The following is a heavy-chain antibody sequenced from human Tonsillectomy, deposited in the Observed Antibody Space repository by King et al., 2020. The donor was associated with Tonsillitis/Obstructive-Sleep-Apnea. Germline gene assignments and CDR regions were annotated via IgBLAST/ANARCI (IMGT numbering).Heavy chain of an antibody. J-gene: IGHJ5*02. Sequence: QLQESGPGLVKPSETLSLTCTVSGGSISSYYWSWIRQPPGKGLEWIGYINYSGSTNYNPSLKSRVTISVDTSKNQFSLKLSSVTAADTAVYYCARHAYDSSGYNWFDPWGQGTLVTVSS. CDR2: INYSGST. V-gene: IGHV4-59*08. D-gene: IGHD3-22*01. CDR3: ARHAYDSSGYNWFDP. CDR1: GGSISSYY.